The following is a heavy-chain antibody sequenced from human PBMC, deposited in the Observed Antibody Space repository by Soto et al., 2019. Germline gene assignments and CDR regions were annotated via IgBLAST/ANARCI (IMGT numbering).Heavy chain of an antibody. CDR3: ARRSGVVWHWGSWGY. D-gene: IGHD3-3*01. V-gene: IGHV3-23*01. J-gene: IGHJ4*02. CDR1: GFTFSSYA. CDR2: ISGSGGST. Sequence: EVQLLESGGGLVQPGGSLRLSCAASGFTFSSYAMSWVRQAPGKGLEWVSAISGSGGSTYYADSVKGRFTISRDNSKNTRYLQMNRLRAEDTSVYYWARRSGVVWHWGSWGYWGQGPLVTVFS.